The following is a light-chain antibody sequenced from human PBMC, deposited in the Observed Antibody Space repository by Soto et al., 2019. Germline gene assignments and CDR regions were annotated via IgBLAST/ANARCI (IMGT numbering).Light chain of an antibody. J-gene: IGLJ1*01. CDR3: SSYTSSSTL. Sequence: ALTQPASVSGSPGQSITISCAGTSSDVGSYNYVSWYQQHPGKAPKLMIYEVSNRPSGVSSRFSGSKSGNTASLTISGLQAEDEADYYCSSYTSSSTLFGTGTKVTVL. CDR2: EVS. V-gene: IGLV2-14*01. CDR1: SSDVGSYNY.